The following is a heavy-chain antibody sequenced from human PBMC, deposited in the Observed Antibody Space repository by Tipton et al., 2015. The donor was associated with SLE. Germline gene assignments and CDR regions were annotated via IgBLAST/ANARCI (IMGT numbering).Heavy chain of an antibody. V-gene: IGHV4-61*02. CDR2: MYTSGTT. D-gene: IGHD5-24*01. Sequence: TLSLTCTVSGGSISSGSYYWSWIRQPAGKGLEWIGRMYTSGTTNYNPSLKSRVTVSVDTSKSQFFLKLSSVTAADTAAYYCARRSRDGYNYDYWGQGTLVTVSS. CDR1: GGSISSGSYY. CDR3: ARRSRDGYNYDY. J-gene: IGHJ4*02.